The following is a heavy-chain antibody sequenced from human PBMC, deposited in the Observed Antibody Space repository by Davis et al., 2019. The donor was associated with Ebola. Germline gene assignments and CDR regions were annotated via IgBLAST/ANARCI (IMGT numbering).Heavy chain of an antibody. V-gene: IGHV4-30-4*02. Sequence: MPSETLSLTCTVSGGSISSGDYYWNWIRQPPGKGLEWIGYISYSGNTYYNPSLKSRVTISVDTSKNQFSLKLSSVTAADTAVYYCARDALPGLTARDYWGQGTLVTVSS. CDR1: GGSISSGDYY. CDR2: ISYSGNT. CDR3: ARDALPGLTARDY. J-gene: IGHJ4*02. D-gene: IGHD6-6*01.